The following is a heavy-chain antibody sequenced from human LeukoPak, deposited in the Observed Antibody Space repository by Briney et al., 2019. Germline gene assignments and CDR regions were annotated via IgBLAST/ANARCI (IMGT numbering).Heavy chain of an antibody. J-gene: IGHJ4*02. CDR3: AIQWGSGGYDY. D-gene: IGHD1-26*01. V-gene: IGHV5-51*01. CDR1: GYTFTSYW. Sequence: GESLKISCKGSGYTFTSYWIGWVRQMPGKGLEWMAIIYPGDSDTRYSPSFQGQVTISTDKSIRTAYLQWSSLKASDTAMYYCAIQWGSGGYDYWGQGTLVTVSS. CDR2: IYPGDSDT.